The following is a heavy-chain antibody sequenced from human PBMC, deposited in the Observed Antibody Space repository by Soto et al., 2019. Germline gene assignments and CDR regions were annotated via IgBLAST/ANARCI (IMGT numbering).Heavy chain of an antibody. J-gene: IGHJ4*02. CDR1: ESTFGDNW. CDR2: IKQDGSDK. V-gene: IGHV3-7*01. CDR3: ARDGVITFGGVIVLDY. Sequence: EVQLVESGGGLAQPGGSLRLSCPASESTFGDNWLSWVAQVPGKGLEWVANIKQDGSDKYYADSVNGRFTIPRDNAKNSLHLQMNSLRDEDSAVYYCARDGVITFGGVIVLDYWGQGTLVTVSS. D-gene: IGHD3-16*02.